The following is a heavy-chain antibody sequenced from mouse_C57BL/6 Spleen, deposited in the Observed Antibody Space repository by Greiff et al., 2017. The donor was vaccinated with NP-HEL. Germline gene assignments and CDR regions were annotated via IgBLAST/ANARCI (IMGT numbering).Heavy chain of an antibody. V-gene: IGHV1-9*01. D-gene: IGHD1-1*01. J-gene: IGHJ4*01. Sequence: QVQLQQSGAELMKPGASVKLSCKATGYTFTGYWIEWVKQRPGHGLEWIGEILPGSGSTNYNEKFKGKATFTADTSSNTAYMQLSSLTTEDSAIYYCARGTTVVASPFYYAMDYWGQGTSVTVSS. CDR1: GYTFTGYW. CDR3: ARGTTVVASPFYYAMDY. CDR2: ILPGSGST.